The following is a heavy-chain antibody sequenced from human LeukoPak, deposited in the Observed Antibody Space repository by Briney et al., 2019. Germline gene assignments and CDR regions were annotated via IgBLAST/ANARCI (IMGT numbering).Heavy chain of an antibody. Sequence: GGSLRLSCAASGFTFSGSAMHWVRQASGKGLEWVGRIRSKANSYATAYAASVKGRFTISRDDSKNTAYLQMNSLKTEDTAVYYCTTGGLAEPSDYWGQGTLVTVSS. CDR2: IRSKANSYAT. CDR1: GFTFSGSA. J-gene: IGHJ4*02. CDR3: TTGGLAEPSDY. D-gene: IGHD1-14*01. V-gene: IGHV3-73*01.